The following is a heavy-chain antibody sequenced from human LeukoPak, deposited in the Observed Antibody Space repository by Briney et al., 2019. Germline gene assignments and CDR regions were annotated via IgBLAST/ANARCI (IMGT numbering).Heavy chain of an antibody. CDR3: TRAGGSYGEDAFDI. V-gene: IGHV3-49*04. J-gene: IGHJ3*02. Sequence: PGGSLRLSCTASGFTFGDYAMSWVRQAPGMGLEWVGFIRSKAYGGTTEYAASVKGRFTISRDDSKSIAYLQMNSLKTEDTAVYYCTRAGGSYGEDAFDIWGQGTMVTVSS. D-gene: IGHD1-26*01. CDR2: IRSKAYGGTT. CDR1: GFTFGDYA.